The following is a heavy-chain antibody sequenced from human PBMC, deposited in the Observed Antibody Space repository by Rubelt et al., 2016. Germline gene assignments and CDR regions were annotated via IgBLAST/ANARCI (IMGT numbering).Heavy chain of an antibody. D-gene: IGHD6-25*01. Sequence: EVQLVESGGGLVKPGGSLRLSCAASGFTFSSYSMNWVRQAPGKGLEWVSSISSSSSYIYYADSVKGRFTFSRDNAKNSLYLQMNSLRAEDTAVYYCARDIIAAQRRPHDAFDIWGQGTMVTVSS. CDR3: ARDIIAAQRRPHDAFDI. J-gene: IGHJ3*02. V-gene: IGHV3-21*01. CDR2: ISSSSSYI. CDR1: GFTFSSYS.